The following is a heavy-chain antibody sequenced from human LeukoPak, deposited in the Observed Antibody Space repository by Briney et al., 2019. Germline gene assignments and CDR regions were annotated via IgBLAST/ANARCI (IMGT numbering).Heavy chain of an antibody. CDR2: IYYSGST. J-gene: IGHJ4*02. CDR1: GGSIGSYY. Sequence: SSETLSLTCIVSGGSIGSYYWSWIRQPPGKGLEWIGHIYYSGSTDYNPSLRSRVTISVDTSKNQFSLRLSSVNAADTAVYYCARDRYGDGFAHFDYWGQGALVTVSS. CDR3: ARDRYGDGFAHFDY. V-gene: IGHV4-59*01. D-gene: IGHD5-24*01.